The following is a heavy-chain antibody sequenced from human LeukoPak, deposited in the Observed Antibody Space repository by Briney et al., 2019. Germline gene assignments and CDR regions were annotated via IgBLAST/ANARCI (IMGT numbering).Heavy chain of an antibody. CDR1: GFTFDDCA. J-gene: IGHJ4*02. Sequence: GRSLRLSCAASGFTFDDCAMHWVRQAPGKGLEWVSGISWNSGSIGYADSVKGRFTISRDNAKNSLYLQMNSLRAEDTALYYCAKAGTIRYFDWPDYWGQGTLVTVSS. CDR3: AKAGTIRYFDWPDY. CDR2: ISWNSGSI. V-gene: IGHV3-9*01. D-gene: IGHD3-9*01.